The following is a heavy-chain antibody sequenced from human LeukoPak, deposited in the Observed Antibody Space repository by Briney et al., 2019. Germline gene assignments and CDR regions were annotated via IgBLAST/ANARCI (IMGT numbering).Heavy chain of an antibody. CDR3: ARVPYYDILTGYSDY. J-gene: IGHJ4*02. Sequence: GGSLRLSCAASGFTFDDYAMHWVRQAPGEGLEWVSGISWNSGSIGYADSVKGRFTISRDNAKNSLYLQMNSLRAEDTAVYYCARVPYYDILTGYSDYWGQGTLVTVSS. V-gene: IGHV3-9*01. D-gene: IGHD3-9*01. CDR2: ISWNSGSI. CDR1: GFTFDDYA.